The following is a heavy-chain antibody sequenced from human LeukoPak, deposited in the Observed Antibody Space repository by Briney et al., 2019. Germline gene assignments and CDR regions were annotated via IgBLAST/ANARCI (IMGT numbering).Heavy chain of an antibody. Sequence: ASVKVSCKASGYTFTRYGINWVRQATGQGLEWMGWMNPNSGNTGYAQKFQGRVTMTRNTSISTAYMELSSLRSEDTAVYYCARGVTTSGSYSDDAFDIWGQGTMVTVSS. V-gene: IGHV1-8*01. D-gene: IGHD1-26*01. J-gene: IGHJ3*02. CDR3: ARGVTTSGSYSDDAFDI. CDR1: GYTFTRYG. CDR2: MNPNSGNT.